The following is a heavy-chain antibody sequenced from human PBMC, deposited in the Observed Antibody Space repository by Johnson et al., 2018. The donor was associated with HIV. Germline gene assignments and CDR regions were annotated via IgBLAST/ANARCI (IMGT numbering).Heavy chain of an antibody. CDR2: INWNGGST. J-gene: IGHJ3*02. CDR1: GFTFSDYY. CDR3: ARGTGDSPDAFDI. Sequence: EVQLLESGGGLVKPGGSLRLSCAASGFTFSDYYMSWIRQAPGKGLEWVSGINWNGGSTGYADSVKGRFTISRDNAKNSLYLQMNSLRAEDTALYYCARGTGDSPDAFDIWGQGTMVTVSS. D-gene: IGHD7-27*01. V-gene: IGHV3-20*04.